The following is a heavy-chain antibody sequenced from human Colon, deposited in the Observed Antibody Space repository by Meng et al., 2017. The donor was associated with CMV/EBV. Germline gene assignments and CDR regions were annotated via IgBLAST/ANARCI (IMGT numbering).Heavy chain of an antibody. CDR2: IYDTGIT. CDR1: VLSLTRGPYT. D-gene: IGHD2/OR15-2a*01. CDR3: AKSRSSTPGIVDD. V-gene: IGHV4-61*01. Sequence: QKSGPGLVSPPVTLSPPFFPPVLSLTRGPYTWSCSRQSPGKGLEWIGYIYDTGITIYNPSLKSRVTIFLETSKNQFSLNLNSMTTADTAVYYCAKSRSSTPGIVDDWGQGTLVTVSS. J-gene: IGHJ4*02.